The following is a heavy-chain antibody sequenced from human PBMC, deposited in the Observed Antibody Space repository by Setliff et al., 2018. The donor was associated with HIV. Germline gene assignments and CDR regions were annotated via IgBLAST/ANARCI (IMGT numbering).Heavy chain of an antibody. D-gene: IGHD3-10*01. V-gene: IGHV3-7*01. CDR2: ISPDGTRN. Sequence: GGSLRLSCAASGFTFGNFWMHWVRQAPGKGLEWVASISPDGTRNHCVGSVKGRFAISRDNAKRSLYLQMNSLRGEDTAVYYCARYFRDGSYNDYWGQGTLVTVSS. J-gene: IGHJ4*02. CDR1: GFTFGNFW. CDR3: ARYFRDGSYNDY.